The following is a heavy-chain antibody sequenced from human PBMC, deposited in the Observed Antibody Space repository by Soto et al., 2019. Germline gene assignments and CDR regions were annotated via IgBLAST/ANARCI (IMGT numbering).Heavy chain of an antibody. V-gene: IGHV3-33*01. Sequence: GGSLRLSCAASGFTFSSYGMHWVRQAPGKGLGWVAVIWFDGSNKYYADSVKGRFTISRDNSKNTLYLQMNSLRAEDTAVYYCARGVGHYYNYMDVWGKGTTVTVSS. J-gene: IGHJ6*03. CDR1: GFTFSSYG. CDR3: ARGVGHYYNYMDV. D-gene: IGHD1-26*01. CDR2: IWFDGSNK.